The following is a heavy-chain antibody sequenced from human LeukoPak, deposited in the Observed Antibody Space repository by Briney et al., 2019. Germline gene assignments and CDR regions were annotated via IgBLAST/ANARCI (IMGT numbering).Heavy chain of an antibody. CDR2: INHSGST. Sequence: SETLSLTCAVYGGSFSGYYWSWIRQPPGKGLEWIGEINHSGSTNYNPSLKSRVTISVDTSKNQFSLKLCSVTAADTAVYYCARGSNWGDYWGQGTLVTVSS. CDR1: GGSFSGYY. J-gene: IGHJ4*02. V-gene: IGHV4-34*01. D-gene: IGHD7-27*01. CDR3: ARGSNWGDY.